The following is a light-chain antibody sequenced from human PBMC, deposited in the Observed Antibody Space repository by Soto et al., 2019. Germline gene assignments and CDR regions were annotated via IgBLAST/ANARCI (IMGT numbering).Light chain of an antibody. J-gene: IGKJ2*01. CDR3: PQYNIWPYT. V-gene: IGKV3-15*01. Sequence: IVLTQSPATLSVSPGERATLSCRASQSVSSLLAWYQQKPRQPPRLLIYDTSTRATGIPARFSGSGSGTDFTLTISSLQSEDFAIYYCPQYNIWPYTFGQGTKVDIK. CDR1: QSVSSL. CDR2: DTS.